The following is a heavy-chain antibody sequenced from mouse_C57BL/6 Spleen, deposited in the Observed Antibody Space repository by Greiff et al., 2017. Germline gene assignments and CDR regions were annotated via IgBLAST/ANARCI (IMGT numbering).Heavy chain of an antibody. J-gene: IGHJ1*03. V-gene: IGHV5-4*03. Sequence: EVKLVESGGGLVKPGGSLKLSCAASGFTFSSYAMSWVRQTPEKRLEWVATISDGGSYTYSPDNVKGRFTISRDNAKNTLYLQMSHLKSEVTAMYYVASGDDCDVRWYFDVWGTGTTVTVS. CDR1: GFTFSSYA. D-gene: IGHD2-4*01. CDR3: ASGDDCDVRWYFDV. CDR2: ISDGGSYT.